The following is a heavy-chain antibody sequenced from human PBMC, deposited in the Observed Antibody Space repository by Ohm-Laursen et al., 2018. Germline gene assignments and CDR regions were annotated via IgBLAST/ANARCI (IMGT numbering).Heavy chain of an antibody. CDR2: ISPYSGQT. Sequence: GASVKVSCTASGYTFDSFGITWVRQAPGQGLEWMGWISPYSGQTKYALKLQGRVTMTTDTSTSTAYMDVRGLRSDDTAVYYCARGDTYGFDYWGQGTLVTVSS. CDR1: GYTFDSFG. D-gene: IGHD3-10*01. CDR3: ARGDTYGFDY. V-gene: IGHV1-18*01. J-gene: IGHJ4*02.